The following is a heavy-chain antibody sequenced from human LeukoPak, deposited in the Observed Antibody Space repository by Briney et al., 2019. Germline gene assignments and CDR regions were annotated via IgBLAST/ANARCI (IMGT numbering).Heavy chain of an antibody. J-gene: IGHJ4*02. Sequence: PGGSLRLSCAASGFTFSSYAMSWVRQAPGKGLEWVSAVSGSGGSTYYADSVKGRFTISRDNSKNTLYLQMNSLRAEDTAVYYCAKDPQSHTPPGGNSYGRFHYFDYWGQGTLVTVSS. CDR2: VSGSGGST. D-gene: IGHD5-18*01. CDR1: GFTFSSYA. CDR3: AKDPQSHTPPGGNSYGRFHYFDY. V-gene: IGHV3-23*01.